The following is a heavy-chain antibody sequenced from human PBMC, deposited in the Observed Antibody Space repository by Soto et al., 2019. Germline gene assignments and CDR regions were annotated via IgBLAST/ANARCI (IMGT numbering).Heavy chain of an antibody. CDR3: TRPGYSNYYGMDV. J-gene: IGHJ6*02. D-gene: IGHD5-18*01. CDR1: GFTFSGSA. Sequence: GGSLRLSCAASGFTFSGSAMHWVRQASGKGLEWVGRIRSKANSYATAYAASVKGRFTISRDDSKNTAYLQMNSLKTEDTAVYYCTRPGYSNYYGMDVWGQGTTVTVSS. V-gene: IGHV3-73*01. CDR2: IRSKANSYAT.